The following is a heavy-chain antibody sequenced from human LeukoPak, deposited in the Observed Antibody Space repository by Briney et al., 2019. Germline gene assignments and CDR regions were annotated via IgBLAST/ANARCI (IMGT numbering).Heavy chain of an antibody. D-gene: IGHD5-12*01. CDR1: GYSINSGYC. Sequence: SETMSLTCAVSGYSINSGYCWGWIRQPPGKGLEWIGSIYHSGSTYYNPSLKSRVTISVDTSKNQFSLKLSSVTAADTAVYYCARVATTTNPPQRPFDYWGQGTLVTVSS. J-gene: IGHJ4*02. V-gene: IGHV4-38-2*01. CDR2: IYHSGST. CDR3: ARVATTTNPPQRPFDY.